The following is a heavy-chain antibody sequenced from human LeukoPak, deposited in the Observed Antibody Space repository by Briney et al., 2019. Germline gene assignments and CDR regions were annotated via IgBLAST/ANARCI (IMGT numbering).Heavy chain of an antibody. Sequence: SETLSLTCTVSGGSISSYYWSWIRQPPGKGLEWIGYIYYSGSTNYNPSLKSRVTISVDTSKNQFSLKLSSVTAADTAVYYCAGDREVAATRASFDYWGQGTLVTVSS. CDR3: AGDREVAATRASFDY. J-gene: IGHJ4*02. V-gene: IGHV4-59*01. D-gene: IGHD2-15*01. CDR1: GGSISSYY. CDR2: IYYSGST.